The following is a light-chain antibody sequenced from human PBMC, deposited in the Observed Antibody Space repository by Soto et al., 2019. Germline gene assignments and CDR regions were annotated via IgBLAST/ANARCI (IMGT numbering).Light chain of an antibody. J-gene: IGKJ2*01. CDR1: QSVSSSY. Sequence: EIVLTQSPGTLSLSPGERATLSCRASQSVSSSYLAWYQQKPGQAPRLLIYGASSRATGIPDRFSGSGSGTDFTLTISRLEPEDFAVYYCQQYGSXXXYXFGQGT. V-gene: IGKV3-20*01. CDR2: GAS. CDR3: QQYGSXXXYX.